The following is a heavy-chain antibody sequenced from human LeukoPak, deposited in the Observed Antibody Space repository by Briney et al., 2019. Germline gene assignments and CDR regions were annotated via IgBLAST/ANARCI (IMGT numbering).Heavy chain of an antibody. CDR1: GGSISIYY. J-gene: IGHJ5*02. V-gene: IGHV4-59*05. D-gene: IGHD6-13*01. Sequence: SETLSLTCTVSGGSISIYYWSLIRQPPGRGLVWIVRISYSVCTYYNTCLKSRVTISLVMSYNQLSLMLVAVTAADTAFYYCARDSEVIAAEGNWFDPWGQGTLVTVSS. CDR2: ISYSVCT. CDR3: ARDSEVIAAEGNWFDP.